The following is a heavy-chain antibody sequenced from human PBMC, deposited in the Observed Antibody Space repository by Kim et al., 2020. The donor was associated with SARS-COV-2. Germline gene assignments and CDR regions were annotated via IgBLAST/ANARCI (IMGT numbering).Heavy chain of an antibody. CDR3: GTVFEY. Sequence: AGSSTYYATSVKGRFTIYKDNAKNTLYLQMHSLRSEDTAVYYCGTVFEYWGQGTLVTVSS. J-gene: IGHJ4*02. CDR2: AGSST. V-gene: IGHV3-74*01.